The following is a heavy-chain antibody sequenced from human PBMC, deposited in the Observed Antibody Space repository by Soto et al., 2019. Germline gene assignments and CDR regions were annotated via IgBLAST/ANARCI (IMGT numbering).Heavy chain of an antibody. CDR1: GFTFSGYS. CDR3: AKFTEPGYSSIWYYFEY. D-gene: IGHD6-19*01. Sequence: GGSLRLSCVGSGFTFSGYSMAWVRQAPGRGLEWVASISSRSTNIDYADSVKGRFTISRDNAKNLVSLQMSSLRGEDTALYYCAKFTEPGYSSIWYYFEYWGQGTPVTVSS. CDR2: ISSRSTNI. J-gene: IGHJ4*02. V-gene: IGHV3-21*06.